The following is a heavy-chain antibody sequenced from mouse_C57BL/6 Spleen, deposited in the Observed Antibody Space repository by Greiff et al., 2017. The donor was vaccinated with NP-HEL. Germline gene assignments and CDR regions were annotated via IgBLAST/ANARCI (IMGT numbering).Heavy chain of an antibody. J-gene: IGHJ2*01. CDR2: IRTKANGYTT. CDR1: GFTFTDYY. V-gene: IGHV7-3*01. CDR3: ARLYYGSSLDY. D-gene: IGHD1-1*01. Sequence: EVKVVESGGGLVQPGGSLSLSCAASGFTFTDYYMSWVRQPPGKALEWLGFIRTKANGYTTEYSASVKGRFTISRDNSQSILYLQMNALRAEDSATYYCARLYYGSSLDYWGQGTTLTVSS.